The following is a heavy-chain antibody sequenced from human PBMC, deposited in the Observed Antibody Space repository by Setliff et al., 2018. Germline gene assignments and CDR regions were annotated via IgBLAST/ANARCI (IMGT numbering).Heavy chain of an antibody. Sequence: ASVKVSCKASGYTFTNYAMTWMRQAPGQGLEYMGWINTNTGNPIYAQGFTGRFVFSLDTPVSTAYLQISSLKAEDTALYYCARASRFGTIKYRGDYYMDVWGKGTTVTVSS. D-gene: IGHD3-10*01. CDR1: GYTFTNYA. J-gene: IGHJ6*03. CDR3: ARASRFGTIKYRGDYYMDV. CDR2: INTNTGNP. V-gene: IGHV7-4-1*02.